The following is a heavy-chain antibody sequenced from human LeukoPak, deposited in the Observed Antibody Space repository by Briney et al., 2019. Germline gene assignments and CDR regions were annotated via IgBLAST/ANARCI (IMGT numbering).Heavy chain of an antibody. CDR3: ARDLGITESQWVMDV. J-gene: IGHJ6*03. CDR1: GYTFTGYY. V-gene: IGHV1-2*02. Sequence: ASVKVSCKASGYTFTGYYMHWVRQAPGQGLEWMGWINPNSGGTNYAQKFQGRVTMTRDTSISTAYMELSRLRSDDTAVYYCARDLGITESQWVMDVWGKGTTVTVSS. D-gene: IGHD1-20*01. CDR2: INPNSGGT.